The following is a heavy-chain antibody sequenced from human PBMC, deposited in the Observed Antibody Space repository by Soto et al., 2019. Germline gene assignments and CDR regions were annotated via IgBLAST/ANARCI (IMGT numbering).Heavy chain of an antibody. J-gene: IGHJ4*02. Sequence: TGGSLRLSCAASGFTFSKYAMTWARQAPGKGLEWVSAISSNGAGTYYVDSVKGRFTVSRDNSKNTLYLQMNSLRAGDTAVYYCARPLIGVMSLGLNYWGQGTLVTVSS. CDR1: GFTFSKYA. V-gene: IGHV3-23*01. CDR2: ISSNGAGT. CDR3: ARPLIGVMSLGLNY. D-gene: IGHD3-16*01.